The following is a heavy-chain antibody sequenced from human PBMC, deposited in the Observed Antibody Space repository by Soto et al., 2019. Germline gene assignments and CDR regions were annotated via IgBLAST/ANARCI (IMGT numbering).Heavy chain of an antibody. V-gene: IGHV3-7*03. CDR1: GFTFSSFW. Sequence: EVQLVESGGGLVQPGGSLRLSCAASGFTFSSFWMSWVRQAPGKGLEWVANIKQDGSDKYYVDSFKGRFTISRDNAENSLYLQMNSLRAEDTAVYYCAREGGGSGNYYNDGDAFDIWGQGTMVTVSS. D-gene: IGHD3-10*01. J-gene: IGHJ3*02. CDR2: IKQDGSDK. CDR3: AREGGGSGNYYNDGDAFDI.